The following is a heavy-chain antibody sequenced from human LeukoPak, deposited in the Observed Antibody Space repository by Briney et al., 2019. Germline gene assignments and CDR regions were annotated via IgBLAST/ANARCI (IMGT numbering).Heavy chain of an antibody. CDR1: GYTFTSYD. CDR2: INPSGGST. V-gene: IGHV1-46*01. CDR3: ARVPDHYYDSSGYYDY. Sequence: GASVKVSCKASGYTFTSYDINWVRQATGQGLEWMGIINPSGGSTSYAQKFQGRVTMTRDTSTSTVYMELSSLRSEDTAVYYCARVPDHYYDSSGYYDYWGQGTLVTVSS. J-gene: IGHJ4*02. D-gene: IGHD3-22*01.